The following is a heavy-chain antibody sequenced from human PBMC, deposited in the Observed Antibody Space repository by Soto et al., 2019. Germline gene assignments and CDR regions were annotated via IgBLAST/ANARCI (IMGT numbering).Heavy chain of an antibody. J-gene: IGHJ4*02. V-gene: IGHV4-59*12. CDR1: GGSITRYY. D-gene: IGHD5-18*01. CDR2: IYYSGST. Sequence: SETLSLTCTVSGGSITRYYWSWIRQPPGKGLEWIGYIYYSGSTNYNPSLKSRVTISVDTSKNQFSLKLSSVTAADTAVYYCARAGAAMVTHFDYWGQGTQVTVSS. CDR3: ARAGAAMVTHFDY.